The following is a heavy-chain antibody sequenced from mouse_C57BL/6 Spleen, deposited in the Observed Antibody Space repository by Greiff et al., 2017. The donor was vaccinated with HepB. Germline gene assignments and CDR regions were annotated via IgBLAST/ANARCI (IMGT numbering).Heavy chain of an antibody. CDR3: ARPYDYDRKAWFAY. CDR1: GFTFSDYG. CDR2: ISSGSSTI. Sequence: EVQGVESGGGLVKPGGSLKLSCAASGFTFSDYGMHWVRQAPEKGLEWVAYISSGSSTIYYADTVKGRFTISRDNAKNTLFLQMTSLRSEDTAMYYCARPYDYDRKAWFAYWGQGTLVTVSA. V-gene: IGHV5-17*01. D-gene: IGHD2-4*01. J-gene: IGHJ3*01.